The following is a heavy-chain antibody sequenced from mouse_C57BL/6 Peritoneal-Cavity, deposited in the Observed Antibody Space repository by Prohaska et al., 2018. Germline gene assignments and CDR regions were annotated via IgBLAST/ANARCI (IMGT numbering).Heavy chain of an antibody. Sequence: QVQLQQSGPELVKPGASVKISCKASGYTFTDYYINWMKQRPGQGLEWIGWIFPGSGSTYYNEKFKGKATLTVDNSSSTAYMLLSSLTSEDSAVYFCARGQFITTVVAFDYWGQGTTLTVSS. CDR1: GYTFTDYY. CDR3: ARGQFITTVVAFDY. D-gene: IGHD1-1*01. CDR2: IFPGSGST. V-gene: IGHV1-75*01. J-gene: IGHJ2*01.